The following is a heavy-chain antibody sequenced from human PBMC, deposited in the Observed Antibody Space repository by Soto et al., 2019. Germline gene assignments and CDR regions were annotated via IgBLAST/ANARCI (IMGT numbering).Heavy chain of an antibody. V-gene: IGHV4-4*07. D-gene: IGHD2-8*01. CDR2: MHTSGST. Sequence: SQTLSLPSSVSGVSMSTYPGGWFRRHAGTALEWSGRMHTSGSTNYNPSLKSRVFMSVDTSKNHFSLKVSSVPAADTALYYCPRDEYGNGVSYDPLCRGTLV. CDR1: GVSMSTYP. J-gene: IGHJ5*02. CDR3: PRDEYGNGVSYDP.